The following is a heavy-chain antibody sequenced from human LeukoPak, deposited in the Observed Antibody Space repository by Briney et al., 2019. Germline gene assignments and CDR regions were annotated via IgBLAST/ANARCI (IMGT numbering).Heavy chain of an antibody. D-gene: IGHD3-9*01. V-gene: IGHV1-18*01. CDR2: ISAYNGNT. J-gene: IGHJ6*02. CDR1: GYTFTSYA. CDR3: ARNLGDYDILTGYYVRDPYYYYYGMDV. Sequence: ASVKVSCKASGYTFTSYAISWVRQAPGQGLEWMGWISAYNGNTNYAQKLQGRVTMITDTSTSTAYMELRSLRSDDTAVYYCARNLGDYDILTGYYVRDPYYYYYGMDVGGQGTTVTVSS.